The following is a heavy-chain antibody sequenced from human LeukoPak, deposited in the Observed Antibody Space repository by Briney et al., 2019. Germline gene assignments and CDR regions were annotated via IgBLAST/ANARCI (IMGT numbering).Heavy chain of an antibody. Sequence: SQTLSLTCAISGDSVSSNSAAWNWIRQSPSRGPEWLGRTYYRSRWYNDYAVSVKSRITINPDTSKNQFSLQLNSVTPEDTAVYYCARDFYPATVTTYYGMDVWGQGTTVTVSS. CDR2: TYYRSRWYN. J-gene: IGHJ6*02. D-gene: IGHD4-17*01. V-gene: IGHV6-1*01. CDR1: GDSVSSNSAA. CDR3: ARDFYPATVTTYYGMDV.